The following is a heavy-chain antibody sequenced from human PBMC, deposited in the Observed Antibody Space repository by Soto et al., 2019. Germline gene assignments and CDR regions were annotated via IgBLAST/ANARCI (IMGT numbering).Heavy chain of an antibody. Sequence: QVQLQQWGAGLLKPSETLSLTCAVYGGSFSDFYWNFIRQRPRKGLEWIGEINHSGGTNYTPSIKSRVTISVDTSKNHCSLKLRSDTAADTAVYFCARGPRVVWVVPTAQRDVFDIWGQGTVVTVSS. CDR2: INHSGGT. J-gene: IGHJ3*02. V-gene: IGHV4-34*01. CDR1: GGSFSDFY. CDR3: ARGPRVVWVVPTAQRDVFDI. D-gene: IGHD2-2*01.